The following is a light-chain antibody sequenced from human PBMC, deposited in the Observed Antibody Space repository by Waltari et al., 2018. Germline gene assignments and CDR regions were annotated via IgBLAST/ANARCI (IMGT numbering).Light chain of an antibody. CDR3: HQYGSSPT. V-gene: IGKV3-20*01. CDR1: KSVSSSN. J-gene: IGKJ5*01. CDR2: GAS. Sequence: EIVLTQSPGILYLCPGERATLSCRACKSVSSSNLAWYQQKPGQAPWVIIYGASSRATCIPVRCRGGESGADFSFTISGLDPEDFAVYYCHQYGSSPTFGQGTRLEIK.